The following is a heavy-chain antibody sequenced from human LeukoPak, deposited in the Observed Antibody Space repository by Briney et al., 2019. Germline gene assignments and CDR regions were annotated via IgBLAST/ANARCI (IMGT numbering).Heavy chain of an antibody. V-gene: IGHV3-23*01. D-gene: IGHD1-14*01. Sequence: GGSLRLSCAASGFTISSYAMSWVRQAPGKGLEWVSGISGSGGSTNYADSVKGRFTISRDNAKNTLYLQMNSLRAEDTAVYYCARGASNRFDYWGQGTLVTVSS. J-gene: IGHJ4*02. CDR2: ISGSGGST. CDR3: ARGASNRFDY. CDR1: GFTISSYA.